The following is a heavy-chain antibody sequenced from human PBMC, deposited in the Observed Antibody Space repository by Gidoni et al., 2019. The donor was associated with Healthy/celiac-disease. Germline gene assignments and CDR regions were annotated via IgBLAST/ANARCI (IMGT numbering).Heavy chain of an antibody. J-gene: IGHJ5*02. V-gene: IGHV3-30-3*01. CDR3: ARSGYSSGWYGNWFDP. D-gene: IGHD6-19*01. CDR1: GFTFSSYA. CDR2: ISYDGSNK. Sequence: QVQLVESGGGVVQPGRSLRLSCAASGFTFSSYAMHWVRQAPGKGLEWVAVISYDGSNKYYADSVKGRFTISRDNSKNTLYLQMNSLRAEDTAVYYCARSGYSSGWYGNWFDPWGQGTLVTVSS.